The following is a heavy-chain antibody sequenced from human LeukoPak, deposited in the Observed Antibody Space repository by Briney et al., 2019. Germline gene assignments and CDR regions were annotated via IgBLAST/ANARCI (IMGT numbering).Heavy chain of an antibody. J-gene: IGHJ6*04. CDR1: GFTLNTYA. CDR2: IYPGGVT. Sequence: PGGSLRLSCAASGFTLNTYAMHWVRQAPGRGLEWLSVIYPGGVTKYAESVKGRFTVSRDIAKNTVYLEMNDLRAEDTALYYCAREIGYYFDSDDSRLRGRLDVWGKGTSVTVSS. CDR3: AREIGYYFDSDDSRLRGRLDV. D-gene: IGHD3-22*01. V-gene: IGHV3-53*01.